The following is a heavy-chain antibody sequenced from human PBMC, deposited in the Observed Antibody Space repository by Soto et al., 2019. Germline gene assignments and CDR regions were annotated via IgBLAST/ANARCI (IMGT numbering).Heavy chain of an antibody. J-gene: IGHJ6*02. CDR3: ARGTRATHYSSYFFGIDV. CDR1: GGSLNTYY. D-gene: IGHD3-10*01. Sequence: SETLSLTCTVSGGSLNTYYWSWIRHPPGKGLEWIGYISYRGSTSYNPSLNRRLTISLNTSKNQFSLKLNSVTAAAAAVYYCARGTRATHYSSYFFGIDVRGQGTTVTGSS. V-gene: IGHV4-59*13. CDR2: ISYRGST.